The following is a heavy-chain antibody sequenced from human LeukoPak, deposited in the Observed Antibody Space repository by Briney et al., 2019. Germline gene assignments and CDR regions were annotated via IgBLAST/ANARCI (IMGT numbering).Heavy chain of an antibody. D-gene: IGHD1-26*01. CDR2: ISGSGGGT. Sequence: GGSLRLSCAASGFIFSSYAMSWVRQAPGKGQEWVSGISGSGGGTYYADSVKGRFTISRDNSKSTLYLQMNSLRAEDTAVYYCAKDTAGELGFDIWGQGTMVTVSS. J-gene: IGHJ3*02. V-gene: IGHV3-23*01. CDR3: AKDTAGELGFDI. CDR1: GFIFSSYA.